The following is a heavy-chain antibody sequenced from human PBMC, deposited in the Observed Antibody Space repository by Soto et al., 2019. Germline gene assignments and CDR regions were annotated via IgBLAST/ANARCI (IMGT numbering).Heavy chain of an antibody. D-gene: IGHD3-10*01. J-gene: IGHJ4*02. V-gene: IGHV1-18*01. CDR2: ISPYNGNT. CDR3: TRGWFGEVVYYFDY. CDR1: GYTFTTYG. Sequence: QVQLVQSGAEVKKPGASVKVSCKTSGYTFTTYGISWVRQAPGQGLEWMGWISPYNGNTKYAQKLQGRVTMTADTYTSTASMDLRSLTSDDTAVYYCTRGWFGEVVYYFDYWGQGTLVTVSS.